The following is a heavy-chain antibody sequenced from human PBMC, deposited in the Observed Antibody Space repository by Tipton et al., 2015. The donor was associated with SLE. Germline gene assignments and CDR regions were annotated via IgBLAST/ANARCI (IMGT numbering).Heavy chain of an antibody. Sequence: QLVQSGAEVKKPGASVKVSCKTSGYSFTSYGISWVRQAPGQGLESMGWISTYSGNTEYAQKLQGRVTMTTDTSTSTAYMELRSLGSDDTAVYYCALGYSSTWPPGEFDYWGQGTLVTVSS. CDR3: ALGYSSTWPPGEFDY. CDR2: ISTYSGNT. J-gene: IGHJ4*02. V-gene: IGHV1-18*01. CDR1: GYSFTSYG. D-gene: IGHD6-13*01.